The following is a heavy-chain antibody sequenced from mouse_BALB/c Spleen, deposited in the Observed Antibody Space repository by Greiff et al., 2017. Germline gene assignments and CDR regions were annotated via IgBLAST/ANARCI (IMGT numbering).Heavy chain of an antibody. J-gene: IGHJ4*01. D-gene: IGHD2-3*01. Sequence: EVMLVESGGGLVKPGGSLKLSCAASGFTFSSYAMSWVRQTPEKRLEWVASISSGGSTYYPDSVKGRFTISRDNAKNNLYLQMSSLRSEDTALYYCARWLLRYAMDYWGQGTSVTVSS. CDR1: GFTFSSYA. V-gene: IGHV5-6-5*01. CDR3: ARWLLRYAMDY. CDR2: ISSGGST.